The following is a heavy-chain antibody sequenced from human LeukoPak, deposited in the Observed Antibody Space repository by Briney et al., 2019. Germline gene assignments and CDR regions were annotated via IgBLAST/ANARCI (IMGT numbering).Heavy chain of an antibody. CDR2: INSDGSST. V-gene: IGHV3-74*01. J-gene: IGHJ3*02. CDR1: GFTFSSYW. Sequence: PGGSLRLSCAASGFTFSSYWMHWVRQAPGEGLVWASRINSDGSSTSYADSVKGRFTISRDNAKNTLYLQMNSLRAEDTAVYYCARGLLHIGDAFDIWGQGTMVTVSS. CDR3: ARGLLHIGDAFDI. D-gene: IGHD3-22*01.